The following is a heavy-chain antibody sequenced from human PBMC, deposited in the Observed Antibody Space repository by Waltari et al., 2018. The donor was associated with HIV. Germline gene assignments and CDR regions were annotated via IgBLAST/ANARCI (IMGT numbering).Heavy chain of an antibody. CDR1: GYTFTGYY. CDR3: ARDRIAVTGSYYYGMDV. D-gene: IGHD6-19*01. Sequence: QVQLVQSGAEVKKPGASVKVSCKASGYTFTGYYMHWVRQAPGQGLDWMGWINPKSDGTNYAQKFQGRVTMTRDTSTSTAYMELSRLRSDDTALYYCARDRIAVTGSYYYGMDVWGQGTTVTVSS. V-gene: IGHV1-2*02. CDR2: INPKSDGT. J-gene: IGHJ6*02.